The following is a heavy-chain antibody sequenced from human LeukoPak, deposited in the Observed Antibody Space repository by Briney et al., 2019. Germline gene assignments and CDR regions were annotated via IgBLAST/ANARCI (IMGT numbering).Heavy chain of an antibody. CDR1: GFTFSTYG. CDR3: ARLRQLEN. Sequence: PGGSLRLSCAASGFTFSTYGMHWVRQAPGKGLEWVAVISYDGSNQYYADSVKGRFTISRDNSKHTLYLQMNSLRAEDTAVYYCARLRQLENWGQGTLVTVSS. CDR2: ISYDGSNQ. V-gene: IGHV3-30*03. D-gene: IGHD6-6*01. J-gene: IGHJ4*02.